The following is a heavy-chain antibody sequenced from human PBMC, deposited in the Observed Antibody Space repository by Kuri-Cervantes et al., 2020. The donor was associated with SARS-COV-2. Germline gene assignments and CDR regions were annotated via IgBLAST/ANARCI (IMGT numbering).Heavy chain of an antibody. CDR3: AKDRVGVQDV. CDR1: GFTVSSKY. V-gene: IGHV3-66*01. D-gene: IGHD2-21*01. CDR2: IYSGGST. Sequence: GGSLRLSCAASGFTVSSKYMSWVRQAPGKGLEWVSVIYSGGSTYYAASVKGSFTISRDNSQNTLYLHMKNLGGEDTAMYYCAKDRVGVQDVWGQGTRVTSSS. J-gene: IGHJ4*02.